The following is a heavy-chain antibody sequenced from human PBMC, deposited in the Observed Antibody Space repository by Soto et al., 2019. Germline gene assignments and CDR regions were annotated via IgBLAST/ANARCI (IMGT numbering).Heavy chain of an antibody. CDR1: GGSISSYY. Sequence: SETLSLTCTVSGGSISSYYWSWIRQPPGKGLEWIGYIYYSGSTNYNPSLKSRVTISVDTSKNQFSLKLSSVTAADTAVYYCAGGITIFSDYWGQGTLVTVSS. J-gene: IGHJ4*02. CDR2: IYYSGST. D-gene: IGHD3-3*01. CDR3: AGGITIFSDY. V-gene: IGHV4-59*01.